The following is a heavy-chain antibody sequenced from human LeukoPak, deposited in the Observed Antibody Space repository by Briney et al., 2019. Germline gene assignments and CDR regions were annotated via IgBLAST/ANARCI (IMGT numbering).Heavy chain of an antibody. D-gene: IGHD7-27*01. CDR3: ARETLNWGLDY. CDR2: IYTSGST. J-gene: IGHJ4*02. V-gene: IGHV4-4*07. Sequence: SETLSLTCTVSGGXISSYYCSWVRQPAGKGLEWIGRIYTSGSTNYNPSLKSRVTMSVDTSKNQFSLKLSSVTAADTAVYYCARETLNWGLDYWGQGTLVTVSS. CDR1: GGXISSYY.